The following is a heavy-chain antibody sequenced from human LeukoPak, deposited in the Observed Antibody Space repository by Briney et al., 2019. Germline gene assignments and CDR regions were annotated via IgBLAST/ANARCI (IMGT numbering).Heavy chain of an antibody. J-gene: IGHJ4*02. CDR1: GGSISSYY. Sequence: SETLSLTXTVSGGSISSYYWSWIRQPPGKGLEWIGYIYYSGSTNYNPSLKSRVTISVDTSKNQFSLKLSSVTAADTAVYYCAGYDFWGGYYWEYWGQGTLVTASS. D-gene: IGHD3-3*01. CDR2: IYYSGST. CDR3: AGYDFWGGYYWEY. V-gene: IGHV4-59*01.